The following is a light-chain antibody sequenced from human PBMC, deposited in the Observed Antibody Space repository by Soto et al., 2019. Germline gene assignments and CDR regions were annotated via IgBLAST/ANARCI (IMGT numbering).Light chain of an antibody. J-gene: IGKJ1*01. CDR2: AAS. CDR1: QPISDY. Sequence: IQMTQSPSSLSASVGDRVTITCRTSQPISDYLNWYQQKPGKAPTLLIYAASSLRSGVPSRFSGSGSGTHFTLTINSLQAEDSATYFCLQDYTYPWTFGQGTKVDIK. V-gene: IGKV1-6*01. CDR3: LQDYTYPWT.